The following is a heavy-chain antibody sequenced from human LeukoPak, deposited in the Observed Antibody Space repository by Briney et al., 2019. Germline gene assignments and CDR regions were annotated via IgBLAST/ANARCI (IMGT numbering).Heavy chain of an antibody. V-gene: IGHV3-15*01. CDR3: TTDPRD. Sequence: GGSLRLSCATSGFGFCEKWMSWVRQAPGKGLEWLGRIKSKRDGGARDYAPHVRGRFTISRDDSENTLYLVITGLKTEDTGVYYCTTDPRDWGQGTAVIVYS. CDR2: IKSKRDGGAR. J-gene: IGHJ4*02. CDR1: GFGFCEKW.